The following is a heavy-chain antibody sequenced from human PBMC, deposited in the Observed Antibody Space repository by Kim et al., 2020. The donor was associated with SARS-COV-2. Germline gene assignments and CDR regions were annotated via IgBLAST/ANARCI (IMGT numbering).Heavy chain of an antibody. J-gene: IGHJ3*02. Sequence: SETLSLTCTVSGGSISSGGYYWSWIRQHPGKGLEWIGYIYYSGSTYYNPSLKSRVTISVDTSKNQFSLKLSSVTAADTAVYYCAREGGRGVGAFDIWGQGTMVTVSS. D-gene: IGHD1-26*01. CDR2: IYYSGST. V-gene: IGHV4-31*03. CDR1: GGSISSGGYY. CDR3: AREGGRGVGAFDI.